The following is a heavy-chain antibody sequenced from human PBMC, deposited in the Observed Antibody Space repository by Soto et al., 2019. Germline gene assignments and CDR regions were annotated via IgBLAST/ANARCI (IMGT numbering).Heavy chain of an antibody. V-gene: IGHV3-23*01. D-gene: IGHD6-13*01. Sequence: GSLRLSCAASVFTFDMYAMSWVRQAPGKGLEWVAAFSRSDDSRYYADSVKGRFTVSRDNSKKTLSLQMNSLRAEDTAVYYCAKGAGAGYSSSWLFDSWGQGTLVTVSS. J-gene: IGHJ4*02. CDR2: FSRSDDSR. CDR3: AKGAGAGYSSSWLFDS. CDR1: VFTFDMYA.